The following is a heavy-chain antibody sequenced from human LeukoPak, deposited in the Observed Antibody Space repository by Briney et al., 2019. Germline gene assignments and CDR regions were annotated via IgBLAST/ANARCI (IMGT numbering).Heavy chain of an antibody. CDR3: ARDYHYGLDV. CDR1: GFIFSNYW. CDR2: INSGGSVT. J-gene: IGHJ6*02. Sequence: GGSLRLSCAASGFIFSNYWMHWVRQVPGKGLVWVSHINSGGSVTNYADSVKGRFTFSRDNAKNTVYLQMNSLRAEDTAVYYCARDYHYGLDVWGQGTTGTASS. V-gene: IGHV3-74*01.